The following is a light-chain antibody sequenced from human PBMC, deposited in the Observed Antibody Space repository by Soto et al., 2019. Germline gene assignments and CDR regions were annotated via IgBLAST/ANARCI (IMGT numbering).Light chain of an antibody. CDR3: CSFAGRIFV. CDR2: DVN. V-gene: IGLV2-11*02. J-gene: IGLJ1*01. CDR1: SSDVGGFNY. Sequence: QSALTQPRSVSGSPRQSVTVSCTGTSSDVGGFNYVTWYQQRPGKAPKLVISDVNKRPSGVPDRFSGSKSGNTASLTISGLQAEDEADYYCCSFAGRIFVFGTGTKVSVL.